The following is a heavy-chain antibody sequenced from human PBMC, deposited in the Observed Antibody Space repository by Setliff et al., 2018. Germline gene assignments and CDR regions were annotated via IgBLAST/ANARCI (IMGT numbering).Heavy chain of an antibody. V-gene: IGHV2-5*02. CDR2: IYWDDDK. D-gene: IGHD3-22*01. CDR1: GFSLSTSGVG. J-gene: IGHJ4*02. Sequence: SGPRCEPSQTLTLTCTFSGFSLSTSGVGVGWIRQPPGKALEWLALIYWDDDKRYSPSLKSRLTITKDTSKNQVVLTMTNMDPVDTATYHCAHRRGDYYDSSGYYYDYWGQGTLVTVSS. CDR3: AHRRGDYYDSSGYYYDY.